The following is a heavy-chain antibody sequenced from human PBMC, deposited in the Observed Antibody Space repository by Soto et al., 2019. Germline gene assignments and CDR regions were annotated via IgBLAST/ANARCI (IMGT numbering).Heavy chain of an antibody. CDR1: GFNFNSYA. D-gene: IGHD3-3*01. CDR3: ARVTIGSTCTSYASDI. J-gene: IGHJ3*02. Sequence: QVQLVESGGGVVQPGRSLRLACAASGFNFNSYAMHWVRQAPGKGLEWVAVISYDGSNKYYAESVKGRFTISRDNSKNTLILQMDSLRNEDTAVYYCARVTIGSTCTSYASDIWGQGTTVTVSS. CDR2: ISYDGSNK. V-gene: IGHV3-30-3*01.